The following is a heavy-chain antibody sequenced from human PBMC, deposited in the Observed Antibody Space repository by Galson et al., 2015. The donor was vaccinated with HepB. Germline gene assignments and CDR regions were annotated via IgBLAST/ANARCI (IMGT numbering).Heavy chain of an antibody. Sequence: ETLSLTCTVSGGSISSYYWSWIRQPPGKGLEWIGYIYYSGSTNYNPSLKSRVTISVDTSKNQFSLKLSSVTAADTAVYYCAREWEYDILTGSGWFDPWGQGTLVTVSS. CDR2: IYYSGST. D-gene: IGHD3-9*01. J-gene: IGHJ5*02. V-gene: IGHV4-59*01. CDR1: GGSISSYY. CDR3: AREWEYDILTGSGWFDP.